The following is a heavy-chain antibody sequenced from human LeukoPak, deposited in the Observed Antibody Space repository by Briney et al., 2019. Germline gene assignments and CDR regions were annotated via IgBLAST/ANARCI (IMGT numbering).Heavy chain of an antibody. CDR1: GFTFSSYS. J-gene: IGHJ4*02. CDR3: AKEWADYYGSSGYYY. D-gene: IGHD3-22*01. CDR2: ISSSSSTI. Sequence: GGSLRLSCAASGFTFSSYSMNWVRQAPGKGLEWVSYISSSSSTIYYADSVKGRFTISRDNSKNTLYLQMNSLRAEDTAVYYCAKEWADYYGSSGYYYWGQGTLVTVSS. V-gene: IGHV3-48*01.